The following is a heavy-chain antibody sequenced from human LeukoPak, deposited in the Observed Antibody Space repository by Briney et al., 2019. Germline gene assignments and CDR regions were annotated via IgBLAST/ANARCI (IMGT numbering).Heavy chain of an antibody. CDR2: IKEDGSRR. V-gene: IGHV3-7*03. CDR1: GFSLSSYW. Sequence: GGSLRLSCTASGFSLSSYWMSWVRQAPGKGPEWLANIKEDGSRRYYSESVRGRFTISRDNSENSLYLQMNSLRAEDTAVYYCATHWRGRWGQGTLVTVSS. CDR3: ATHWRGR. J-gene: IGHJ4*02. D-gene: IGHD1-1*01.